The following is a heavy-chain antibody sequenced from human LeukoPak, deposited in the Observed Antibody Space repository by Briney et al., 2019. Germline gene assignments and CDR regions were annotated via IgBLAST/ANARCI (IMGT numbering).Heavy chain of an antibody. V-gene: IGHV1-8*01. D-gene: IGHD3-10*01. CDR2: MNPNSGDT. CDR1: GGTFTYYD. CDR3: ARDRDYYDSGNYYKTFDY. Sequence: ASVKVSCKASGGTFTYYDINWVRQATGQGLEWMGWMNPNSGDTGYAQKFQGRVTMTRNNSISTAYMELSSLRSEDTAVYYCARDRDYYDSGNYYKTFDYWGQGTPVTVSS. J-gene: IGHJ4*02.